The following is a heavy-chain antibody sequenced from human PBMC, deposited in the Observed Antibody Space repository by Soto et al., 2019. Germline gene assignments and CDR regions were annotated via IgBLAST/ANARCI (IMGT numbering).Heavy chain of an antibody. CDR3: AKGRGYSYGGPPFDY. CDR2: ISWNSGSI. V-gene: IGHV3-9*01. CDR1: GFTFDDYA. Sequence: DVQLVESGGGLVQPGRSLRLSCAASGFTFDDYAMHWVRQAPGKGLEWVSGISWNSGSIGYADSVKGRFTISRDNAKNSLYLQMNSLRAEDTALYYCAKGRGYSYGGPPFDYWGQGTLVTVSS. D-gene: IGHD5-18*01. J-gene: IGHJ4*02.